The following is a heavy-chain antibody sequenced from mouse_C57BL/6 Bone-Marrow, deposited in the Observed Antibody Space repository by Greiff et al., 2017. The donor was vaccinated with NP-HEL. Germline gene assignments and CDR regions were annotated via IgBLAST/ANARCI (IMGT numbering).Heavy chain of an antibody. V-gene: IGHV14-3*01. D-gene: IGHD3-2*02. J-gene: IGHJ3*01. CDR3: ASFTAQATVWFAY. CDR1: GFNIKNTY. CDR2: IDPANGNT. Sequence: EVKLQQSVAELVRPGASVKLSCTASGFNIKNTYMHWVKQRPEQGLEWIGRIDPANGNTKYAPKFQGKATITADTSSNTAYLQLSSLTSEDTAIYYCASFTAQATVWFAYWGQGTLVTVSA.